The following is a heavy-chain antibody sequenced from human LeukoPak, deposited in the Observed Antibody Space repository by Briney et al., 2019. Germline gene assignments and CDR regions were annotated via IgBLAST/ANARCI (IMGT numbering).Heavy chain of an antibody. CDR1: GGSISSHY. D-gene: IGHD3/OR15-3a*01. V-gene: IGHV4-59*11. Sequence: PSETLSLTCTVSGGSISSHYWSWIRQPPGKGLEWIGYIYDSGSTNYNPSLKSRVTISIDTSKNQFSLKLSSVTAADTAIYYCARVGWTNYYYYGMDVWGQGTTVTVSS. CDR2: IYDSGST. J-gene: IGHJ6*02. CDR3: ARVGWTNYYYYGMDV.